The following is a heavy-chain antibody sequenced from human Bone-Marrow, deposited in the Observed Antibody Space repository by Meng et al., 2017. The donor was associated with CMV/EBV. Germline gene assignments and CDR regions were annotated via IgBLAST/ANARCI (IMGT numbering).Heavy chain of an antibody. CDR2: INHSGST. CDR3: TRTEYDFWSGYFRP. Sequence: SESLSLTCPLYGGSFSGYYWTWIRQPPGKGLEWIGEINHSGSTNSNPSLKSRVTMSVDTYKNQFSLNLSSVTVADTAVYYCTRTEYDFWSGYFRPWGRGALVTVSS. D-gene: IGHD3-3*01. V-gene: IGHV4-34*01. J-gene: IGHJ5*02. CDR1: GGSFSGYY.